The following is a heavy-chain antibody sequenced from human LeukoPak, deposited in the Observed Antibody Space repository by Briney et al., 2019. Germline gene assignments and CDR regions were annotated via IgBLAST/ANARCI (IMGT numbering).Heavy chain of an antibody. CDR2: IYYSGST. D-gene: IGHD3-10*01. J-gene: IGHJ4*02. Sequence: PSETLSLTCTVSGGSISSSSYYWGWIRQPPGEGLEWIGSIYYSGSTYYNPSLKSRVTISVDTSKNQFSLKLSSVTAADTAVYYCARQVPPLTYGSGSYNDYWGQGTLVTVSS. V-gene: IGHV4-39*01. CDR1: GGSISSSSYY. CDR3: ARQVPPLTYGSGSYNDY.